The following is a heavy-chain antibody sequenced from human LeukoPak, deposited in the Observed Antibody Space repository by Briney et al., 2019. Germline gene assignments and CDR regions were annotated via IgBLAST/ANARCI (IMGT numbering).Heavy chain of an antibody. CDR2: IWNDGSNK. D-gene: IGHD1-7*01. CDR3: ARPSGTWGAFDI. J-gene: IGHJ3*02. V-gene: IGHV3-33*08. CDR1: GFTFTSYG. Sequence: GGSLRLSCSASGFTFTSYGMHWVRQAPGKGLEWVAVIWNDGSNKYYADSVKGRFTISRDNSKNTLYLQMNSLRVEDMAVYYCARPSGTWGAFDIWGQGTMVTVSS.